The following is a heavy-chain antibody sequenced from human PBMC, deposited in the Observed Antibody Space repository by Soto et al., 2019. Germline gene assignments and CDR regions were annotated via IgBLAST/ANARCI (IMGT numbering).Heavy chain of an antibody. V-gene: IGHV3-21*01. D-gene: IGHD3-3*01. CDR1: GFTFSSYS. J-gene: IGHJ6*03. CDR2: ISSSSSYI. CDR3: ARGLRLDFWSGYHYYYYMDV. Sequence: GGSLRLSCAASGFTFSSYSMNWVRQAPGKGLEWVSSISSSSSYIYYADSVKGRFTISRDNAKNSLYLQMNSLRAEDTAVYYCARGLRLDFWSGYHYYYYMDVWGKGTTVTVSS.